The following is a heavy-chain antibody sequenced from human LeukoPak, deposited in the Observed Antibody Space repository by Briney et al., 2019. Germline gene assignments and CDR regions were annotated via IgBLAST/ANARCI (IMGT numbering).Heavy chain of an antibody. Sequence: SETLSLTCTVSGGSISSYYWSWIRQPPGKGLEWIGYIYTSGSTNYDPSLKSRVTISVDTSKNQFSLKLSSVTAADTAVYYCARHWELLEGDYYYYYMDVWGKGTTVTVSS. CDR3: ARHWELLEGDYYYYYMDV. CDR2: IYTSGST. V-gene: IGHV4-4*09. J-gene: IGHJ6*03. D-gene: IGHD1-26*01. CDR1: GGSISSYY.